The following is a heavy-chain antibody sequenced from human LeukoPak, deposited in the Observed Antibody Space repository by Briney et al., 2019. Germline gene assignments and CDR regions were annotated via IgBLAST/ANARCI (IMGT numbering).Heavy chain of an antibody. V-gene: IGHV3-7*01. CDR2: IKQDGSEK. Sequence: GGSLRLSCAASGFTFSSYWMSWVRQAPGKGLEWVANIKQDGSEKYYVDSVKGRFTISRDNAENSLYLQMNSLRAEDTAVYYCASDRDYYDSSGYVFDYWGQGTLVTVSS. D-gene: IGHD3-22*01. CDR1: GFTFSSYW. J-gene: IGHJ4*02. CDR3: ASDRDYYDSSGYVFDY.